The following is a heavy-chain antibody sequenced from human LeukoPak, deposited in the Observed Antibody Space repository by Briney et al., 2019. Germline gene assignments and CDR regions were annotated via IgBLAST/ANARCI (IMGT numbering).Heavy chain of an antibody. CDR2: ISGGGVTT. CDR1: GFTSIAYA. CDR3: ARNQQLGGHSYYYYGMDV. J-gene: IGHJ6*02. V-gene: IGHV3-23*01. D-gene: IGHD3-16*01. Sequence: PGGSLRLSCVGSGFTSIAYALTWARQAPGKGLEWVSGISGGGVTTYYEDSVKGRFTISRDNSKNTLYLQMNSLRADDTAIYYCARNQQLGGHSYYYYGMDVWGQGTTVTVSS.